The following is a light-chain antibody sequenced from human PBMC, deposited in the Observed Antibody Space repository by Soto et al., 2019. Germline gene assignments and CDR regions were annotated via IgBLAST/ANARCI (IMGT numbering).Light chain of an antibody. CDR2: AAS. CDR1: QDIAIY. J-gene: IGKJ1*01. Sequence: IQLTQSPSSLSSSFGDRVTITFRASQDIAIYLAWYQQKPGEAPKLLIYAASTLYGGVPSRFSGSGSGTDFTLTTSRLEPEDFAVYYCQQYGSSGTFGQGTKVDIK. V-gene: IGKV1-9*01. CDR3: QQYGSSGT.